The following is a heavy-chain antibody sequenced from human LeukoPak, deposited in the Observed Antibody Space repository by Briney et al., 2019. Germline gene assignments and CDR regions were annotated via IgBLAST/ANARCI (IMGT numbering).Heavy chain of an antibody. CDR2: ISGSSSSI. CDR1: GFTFSRYS. Sequence: QPGGSLRLSCAASGFTFSRYSMNWVRQAPGKGLEWVSSISGSSSSIYYADSVKGRFTISRDNAKNSLYLQMNSLRDEDTAVYYCARDYYDSSGFVEYFQHWGQGTLVTVSS. J-gene: IGHJ1*01. CDR3: ARDYYDSSGFVEYFQH. D-gene: IGHD3-22*01. V-gene: IGHV3-48*02.